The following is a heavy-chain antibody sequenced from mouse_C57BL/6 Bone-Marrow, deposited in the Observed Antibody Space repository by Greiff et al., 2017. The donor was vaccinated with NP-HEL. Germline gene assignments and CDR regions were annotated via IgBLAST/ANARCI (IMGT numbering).Heavy chain of an antibody. CDR2: IDPSDSET. J-gene: IGHJ2*01. CDR3: AMDYYGSSLDY. CDR1: GYTFTSYW. Sequence: VQLQQPGAELVRPGSSVKLSCKASGYTFTSYWMHWVKQRPIQGLEWIGNIDPSDSETQYNQKFKDKATLTVDKSSSTAYMQLSSLTSEDSAVYYCAMDYYGSSLDYWGQGTTLTVSS. D-gene: IGHD1-1*01. V-gene: IGHV1-52*01.